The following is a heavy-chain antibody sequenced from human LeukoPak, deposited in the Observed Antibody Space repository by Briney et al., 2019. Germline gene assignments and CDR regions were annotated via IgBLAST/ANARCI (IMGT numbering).Heavy chain of an antibody. J-gene: IGHJ4*02. D-gene: IGHD6-13*01. Sequence: GGSLRLSCAASGFTFSSYGMHWVRQAPGKGLEWVAVISYDGSNKYYADSVKGRFTISRDNSKNTLYLQMNSLRAEDTAVYYCAKDGRGIAAAGFDYWGQGTLVTVSS. CDR2: ISYDGSNK. V-gene: IGHV3-30*18. CDR3: AKDGRGIAAAGFDY. CDR1: GFTFSSYG.